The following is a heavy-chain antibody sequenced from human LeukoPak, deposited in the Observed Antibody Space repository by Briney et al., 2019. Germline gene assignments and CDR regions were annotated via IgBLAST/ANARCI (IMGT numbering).Heavy chain of an antibody. J-gene: IGHJ4*02. V-gene: IGHV3-7*01. Sequence: GGSLRLSCVASGFTFSSYWMTWVRQAPGKGLEWLANIKEDGSIQYYLDSVRGRFTISRDNAKTSVYLQLNSLRAEDTAVYYCARGSRDSSGYSDYWGQGTLVTVSS. CDR3: ARGSRDSSGYSDY. D-gene: IGHD3-22*01. CDR1: GFTFSSYW. CDR2: IKEDGSIQ.